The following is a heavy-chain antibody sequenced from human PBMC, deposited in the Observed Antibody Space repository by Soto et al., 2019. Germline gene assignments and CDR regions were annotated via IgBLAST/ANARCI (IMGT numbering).Heavy chain of an antibody. Sequence: QAELQQSGPGLVKPSQTLSHSCAISGDSVSNNSVAWNWVRQSPSRGLEWLGRTYYRSKWHYDYAPSVRSRITINPDTSKNHFSLQLNSVSPEDAAVYYCARTLRGRGVKYFDDWGHGTLVTVSS. D-gene: IGHD3-10*01. J-gene: IGHJ4*01. CDR1: GDSVSNNSVA. CDR2: TYYRSKWHY. V-gene: IGHV6-1*01. CDR3: ARTLRGRGVKYFDD.